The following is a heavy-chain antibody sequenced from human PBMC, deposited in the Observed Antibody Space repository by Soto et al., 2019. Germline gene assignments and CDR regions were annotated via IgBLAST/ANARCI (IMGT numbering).Heavy chain of an antibody. J-gene: IGHJ5*02. Sequence: SETLSLTCTVSGGSISSGDYYWSWIRQPPGKGLEWIGYIYYSGSTYYNPSLKSRVTISVDTSKNQFSLKLSSVTAADTAVYYCARGHCYGDKRGWFDPWGQGTLFTVSS. V-gene: IGHV4-30-4*01. D-gene: IGHD4-17*01. CDR3: ARGHCYGDKRGWFDP. CDR2: IYYSGST. CDR1: GGSISSGDYY.